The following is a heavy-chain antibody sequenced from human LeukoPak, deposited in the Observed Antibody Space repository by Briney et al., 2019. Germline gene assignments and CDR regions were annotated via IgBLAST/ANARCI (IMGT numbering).Heavy chain of an antibody. Sequence: GGSLRFSCAAPGFSFSSYSMNGGRQAPGKGLGWVSYISSRSSTIYYADSVKGRFTISRDNAKNSLSLQMNGLRAEDTAVYYCARGRNDDYSFDYWGQGTLVTVSS. J-gene: IGHJ4*02. CDR3: ARGRNDDYSFDY. D-gene: IGHD4-11*01. CDR2: ISSRSSTI. CDR1: GFSFSSYS. V-gene: IGHV3-48*01.